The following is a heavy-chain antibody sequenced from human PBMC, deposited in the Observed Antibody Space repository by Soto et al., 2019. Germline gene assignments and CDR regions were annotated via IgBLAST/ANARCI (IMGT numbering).Heavy chain of an antibody. Sequence: PGESLKISCKGSGYSFTSYWISWVRQMPGKGLEWMGRIDPSDSYTNYSPSFQGHVTISADKSISTAYLQWSSLKASDTAMYYCARNAPYYYGSGSGGMDVWGQGTTVTVSS. CDR3: ARNAPYYYGSGSGGMDV. D-gene: IGHD3-10*01. J-gene: IGHJ6*02. V-gene: IGHV5-10-1*01. CDR1: GYSFTSYW. CDR2: IDPSDSYT.